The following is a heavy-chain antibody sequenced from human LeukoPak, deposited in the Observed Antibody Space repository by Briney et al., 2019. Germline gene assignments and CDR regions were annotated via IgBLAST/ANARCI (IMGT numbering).Heavy chain of an antibody. CDR1: GFTFSSYS. Sequence: PGGSLRLSCAASGFTFSSYSMNWVRQAPGKGLEWVSYISSSSSTIYYADSVKGRFTISRDNAKNSLYLQMNSLRAEDTAVYYCARDSLGYCSSTSCRWGQGTLVTASS. V-gene: IGHV3-48*01. CDR3: ARDSLGYCSSTSCR. CDR2: ISSSSSTI. D-gene: IGHD2-2*01. J-gene: IGHJ4*02.